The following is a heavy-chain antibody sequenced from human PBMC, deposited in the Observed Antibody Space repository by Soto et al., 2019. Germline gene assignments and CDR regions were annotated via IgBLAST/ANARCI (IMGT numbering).Heavy chain of an antibody. CDR3: ARLRYCSSTSCYNWFDP. CDR1: GYSFTSYW. Sequence: GESLKISCKGSGYSFTSYWISWVRQMPGKGLEWMERIDPSDSYTNYSPSFQGHVTISADKSISTAYLQWSSLKASDTAMYYCARLRYCSSTSCYNWFDPWGQGTTVTVSS. CDR2: IDPSDSYT. J-gene: IGHJ5*01. V-gene: IGHV5-10-1*01. D-gene: IGHD2-2*01.